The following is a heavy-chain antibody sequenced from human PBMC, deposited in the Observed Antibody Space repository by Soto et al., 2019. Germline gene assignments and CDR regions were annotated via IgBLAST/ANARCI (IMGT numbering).Heavy chain of an antibody. CDR1: GFTFSSYS. CDR2: INQDGGGT. CDR3: ARYFRGSGRYFFDY. Sequence: GGSLRLSCAASGFTFSSYSMNWVRQAPGKGLEWVANINQDGGGTYYVDSVEGRFTISRDNAKDSLYLQMNSLRGEDTAVYYCARYFRGSGRYFFDYWGQGTLVTVSS. D-gene: IGHD6-19*01. J-gene: IGHJ4*02. V-gene: IGHV3-7*03.